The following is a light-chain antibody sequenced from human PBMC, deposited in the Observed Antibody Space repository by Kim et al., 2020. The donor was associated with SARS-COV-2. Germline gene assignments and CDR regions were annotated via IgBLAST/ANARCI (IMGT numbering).Light chain of an antibody. CDR1: CSNIGNNV. CDR3: GTWDTSLSAWV. CDR2: DNK. J-gene: IGLJ3*02. Sequence: QKVPSSCSGSCSNIGNNVVSWYQKFPGTAPKLLFYDNKERPSGIPDRFSGSKSGTSATLGITGLQTGDESDYYCGTWDTSLSAWVFGGGTQLTVL. V-gene: IGLV1-51*01.